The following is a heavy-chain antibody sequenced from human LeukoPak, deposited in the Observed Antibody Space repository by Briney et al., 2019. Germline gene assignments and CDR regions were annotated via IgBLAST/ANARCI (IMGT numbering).Heavy chain of an antibody. CDR2: IVVGSGNA. V-gene: IGHV1-58*02. CDR1: GFTFTNSA. CDR3: AADDLTRAY. Sequence: GASLKVSCKASGFTFTNSAIQWVRQARGQRLEWLGWIVVGSGNANYAQKFQDRVIITRDMSTNTAYMEVSSLRSEDTAVYYCAADDLTRAYWGQGTLVTVSS. J-gene: IGHJ4*02.